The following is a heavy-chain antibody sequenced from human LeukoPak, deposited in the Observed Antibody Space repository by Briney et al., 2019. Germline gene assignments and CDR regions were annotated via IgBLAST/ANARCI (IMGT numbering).Heavy chain of an antibody. D-gene: IGHD4-17*01. CDR2: ISYDGSNK. V-gene: IGHV3-30*03. J-gene: IGHJ4*02. CDR3: AREDGDYVNDY. CDR1: GFTFSSYG. Sequence: GRSLRLSCAASGFTFSSYGMHWVRQAPGKGLEWVAVISYDGSNKYYADSVKGRFTISRDNSKNTLYLQMNSLRAEDTAVYYCAREDGDYVNDYWGQGTLVTVSS.